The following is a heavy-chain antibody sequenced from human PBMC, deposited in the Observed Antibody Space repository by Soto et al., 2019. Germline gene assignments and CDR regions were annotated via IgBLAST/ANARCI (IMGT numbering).Heavy chain of an antibody. Sequence: GGSLRLSCAASGFTFSSYGMHWVRQAPGKGLEWVAVIWYDGSNKYYADSVKGRFTISRDNSKNTLYLQMNSLRAEDTAVYYCARDQGRVQLWLGAIDYWGQGTLVTVSS. CDR2: IWYDGSNK. V-gene: IGHV3-33*01. D-gene: IGHD5-18*01. CDR3: ARDQGRVQLWLGAIDY. J-gene: IGHJ4*02. CDR1: GFTFSSYG.